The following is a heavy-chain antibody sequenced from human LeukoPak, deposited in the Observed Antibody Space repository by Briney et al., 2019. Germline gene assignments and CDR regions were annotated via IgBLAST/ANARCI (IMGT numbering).Heavy chain of an antibody. D-gene: IGHD1-7*01. CDR3: ARDARNYVPNYYYYYGMDV. J-gene: IGHJ6*02. CDR2: INPNSGGT. CDR1: GYTFTSYA. Sequence: GASVKVSCKASGYTFTSYAMNWVRQAPGQGLEWMGWINPNSGGTNYAQKFQGWVTMTRDTSISTAYMELSRLRSDDTAVYYCARDARNYVPNYYYYYGMDVWGQGTTVTVSS. V-gene: IGHV1-2*04.